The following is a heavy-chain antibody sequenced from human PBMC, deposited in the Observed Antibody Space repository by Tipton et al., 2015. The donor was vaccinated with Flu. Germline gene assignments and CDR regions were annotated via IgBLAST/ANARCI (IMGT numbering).Heavy chain of an antibody. CDR1: GGSISSYY. CDR3: ARDLWNDRRAYYYYGVDV. Sequence: TLSLTCTVSGGSISSYYWSWIRQPPGKGLEWIGYIYYSGSTNYNPSLKSRVTISLDTSKNQFSLKLSSVTAADTAVYYCARDLWNDRRAYYYYGVDVWGQGTTVTVSS. V-gene: IGHV4-59*12. J-gene: IGHJ6*02. D-gene: IGHD1-1*01. CDR2: IYYSGST.